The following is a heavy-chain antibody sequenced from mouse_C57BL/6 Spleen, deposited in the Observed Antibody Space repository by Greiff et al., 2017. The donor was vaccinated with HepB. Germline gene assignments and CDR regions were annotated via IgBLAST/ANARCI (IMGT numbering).Heavy chain of an antibody. CDR2: IYPSDSET. J-gene: IGHJ2*01. CDR3: ARGTTVVAGFDY. CDR1: GYTFTSYW. Sequence: QVQLQQPGAELVRPGSSVKLSCKASGYTFTSYWMDWVKQRPGQGLEWIGNIYPSDSETHYNQKFKDKVTLTVDKSSSTAYMQLSSLTSEDSAVYYCARGTTVVAGFDYWGQGTTLTVSS. V-gene: IGHV1-61*01. D-gene: IGHD1-1*01.